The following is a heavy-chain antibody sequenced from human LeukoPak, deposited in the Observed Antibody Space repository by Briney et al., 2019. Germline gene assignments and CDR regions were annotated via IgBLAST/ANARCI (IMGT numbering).Heavy chain of an antibody. J-gene: IGHJ3*01. Sequence: GGSLRLSCAASGFSFRSCWMHWVRQAPGQELVWVSRINGDGSTTNYADSVSGRFTISRDNAKNTLYLQMNSLRADASAVYFCASLVGGYYPPVEAFDVWGQGTMVTVSS. CDR3: ASLVGGYYPPVEAFDV. CDR2: INGDGSTT. V-gene: IGHV3-74*01. D-gene: IGHD3-3*01. CDR1: GFSFRSCW.